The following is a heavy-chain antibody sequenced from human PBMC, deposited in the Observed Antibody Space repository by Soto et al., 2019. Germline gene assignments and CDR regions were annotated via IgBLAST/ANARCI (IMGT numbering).Heavy chain of an antibody. CDR2: INPNSGGT. CDR1: GYTFTGYY. V-gene: IGHV1-2*02. D-gene: IGHD2-2*02. J-gene: IGHJ5*02. CDR3: ARDGPYCSSTSCYIGFWFGP. Sequence: ALVKVSCKASGYTFTGYYMHWVRQAPGQGLEWMGWINPNSGGTNYAQKFQGRVTMTRDTSISTAYMELSRLRSDDTAVYYCARDGPYCSSTSCYIGFWFGPWGQGTLVTVSS.